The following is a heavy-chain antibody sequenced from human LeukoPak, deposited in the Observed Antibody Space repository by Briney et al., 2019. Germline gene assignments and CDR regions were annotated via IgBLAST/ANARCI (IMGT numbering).Heavy chain of an antibody. D-gene: IGHD3-9*01. J-gene: IGHJ4*02. Sequence: GGSLRLSCAASGFTFDDYAMHWVRQAPGKGLEWVSGISWNSGSIGYADSVKGRFTISRDNAKNTLYLQMNSLRAEDTAVYYCARIDILTGSPFDYWGQGTLVTVSS. CDR2: ISWNSGSI. CDR3: ARIDILTGSPFDY. CDR1: GFTFDDYA. V-gene: IGHV3-9*01.